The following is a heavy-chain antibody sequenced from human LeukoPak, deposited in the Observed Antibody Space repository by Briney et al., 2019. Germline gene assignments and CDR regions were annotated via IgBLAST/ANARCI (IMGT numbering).Heavy chain of an antibody. D-gene: IGHD6-13*01. CDR2: ISGSGGAT. V-gene: IGHV3-23*01. CDR3: AKAPAAATKYYYGMDV. CDR1: GFTFNNYS. Sequence: PGGSLTLSCPASGFTFNNYSMSWVRQAPGKGLEWVSAISGSGGATYYADSVKGRFTISRDNSKNTLFLHMNSLRVEDTAVYYCAKAPAAATKYYYGMDVWGQGTTVTVSS. J-gene: IGHJ6*02.